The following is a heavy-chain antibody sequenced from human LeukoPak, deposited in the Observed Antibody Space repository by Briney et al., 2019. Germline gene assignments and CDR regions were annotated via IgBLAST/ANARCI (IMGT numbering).Heavy chain of an antibody. J-gene: IGHJ4*02. CDR2: INHSGST. CDR1: GGPLSGYY. Sequence: SETLSLTCAVYGGPLSGYYWSWIRKPPGKGLEWIGEINHSGSTNYNPSLKSRVTISVDTSKNQFSLKLSSVTAADTAVYYCARAPRQWLVRGFDYWGQGTLVTVSS. V-gene: IGHV4-34*01. CDR3: ARAPRQWLVRGFDY. D-gene: IGHD6-19*01.